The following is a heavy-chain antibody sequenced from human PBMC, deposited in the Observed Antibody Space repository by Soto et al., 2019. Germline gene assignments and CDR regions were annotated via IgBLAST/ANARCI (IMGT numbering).Heavy chain of an antibody. Sequence: QVQLVQSGAEVRKPGSSVRISCTASGDTLSYSAIGWLRQAPGQGLEWMGGITPSFGSPVYARKFQDRVTIAADHMILNNLRSDDTAMYFCATYFTAVAYFENWGQGTLVTVSS. J-gene: IGHJ4*02. V-gene: IGHV1-69*01. CDR3: ATYFTAVAYFEN. CDR1: GDTLSYSA. D-gene: IGHD5-18*01. CDR2: ITPSFGSP.